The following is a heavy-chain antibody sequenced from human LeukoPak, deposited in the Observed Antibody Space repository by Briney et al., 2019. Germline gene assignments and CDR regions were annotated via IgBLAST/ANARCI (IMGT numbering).Heavy chain of an antibody. D-gene: IGHD1-14*01. CDR2: IYSDGST. J-gene: IGHJ6*03. CDR3: ARDRGNQRGYYYYYMDV. Sequence: GGSLRLSCAASGLTVRNNFMSWVRQAPGKGLEWVSVIYSDGSTYYEDSVKGRFTISRDTSKNTLSLQMNSLRAEDTAVYYCARDRGNQRGYYYYYMDVWGKGTTVTVSS. V-gene: IGHV3-53*01. CDR1: GLTVRNNF.